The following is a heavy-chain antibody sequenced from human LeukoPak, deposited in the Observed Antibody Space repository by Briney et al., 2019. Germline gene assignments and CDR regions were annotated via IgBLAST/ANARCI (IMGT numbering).Heavy chain of an antibody. J-gene: IGHJ4*02. CDR2: SRSYSGDI. CDR3: SSAKDMD. CDR1: GFTFSTHS. V-gene: IGHV3-21*01. Sequence: GGSLRLSCRTSGFTFSTHSMSCVRQAPGKGLEWVASSRSYSGDIYYADSVKGRFTISRDNAKNTLYLQMNSLRADDTAIYYCSSAKDMDWGKGTLVTVSS.